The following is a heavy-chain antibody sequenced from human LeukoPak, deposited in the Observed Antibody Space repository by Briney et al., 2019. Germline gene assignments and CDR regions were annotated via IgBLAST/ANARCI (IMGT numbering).Heavy chain of an antibody. J-gene: IGHJ4*02. CDR2: MNNDGRVI. D-gene: IGHD3-16*01. CDR3: AREFEASGFWALDY. Sequence: GGSLRLSCTVSGFTFNTYWMHWVRQAPGKGLVWVSRMNNDGRVISYADSVKGRFTISRDNAKNTLYLQMNSLRAEDTAVYYCAREFEASGFWALDYWGQGTLVTAPS. CDR1: GFTFNTYW. V-gene: IGHV3-74*01.